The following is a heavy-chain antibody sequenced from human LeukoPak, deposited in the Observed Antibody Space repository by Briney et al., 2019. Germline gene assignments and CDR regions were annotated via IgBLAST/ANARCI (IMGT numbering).Heavy chain of an antibody. D-gene: IGHD3-10*01. CDR3: ARDRGSPLLYLDNWFAP. Sequence: SETLSLTCTVSGGSISSGGYYWSWIRQHPGKGLEWIGYIYYSGSTYYNPSLKSRVTISVDTSKNQFALKLSSVTAADTAVYYCARDRGSPLLYLDNWFAPWGQGTLVTVSS. J-gene: IGHJ5*02. V-gene: IGHV4-31*03. CDR1: GGSISSGGYY. CDR2: IYYSGST.